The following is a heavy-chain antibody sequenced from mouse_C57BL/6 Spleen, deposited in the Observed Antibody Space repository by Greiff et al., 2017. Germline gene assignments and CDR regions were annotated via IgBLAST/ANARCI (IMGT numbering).Heavy chain of an antibody. V-gene: IGHV1-54*01. CDR3: ARGGNHAMDY. CDR1: GYAFTNYL. CDR2: INPGSGGT. Sequence: VQLQESGAELVRPGTSVKVSCKASGYAFTNYLIEWVKQRPGQGLEWIGVINPGSGGTNYNEKFKGKATLTADKSSSTAYMQLSSLTSEDSAVYFCARGGNHAMDYWGQGTSVTVSS. J-gene: IGHJ4*01.